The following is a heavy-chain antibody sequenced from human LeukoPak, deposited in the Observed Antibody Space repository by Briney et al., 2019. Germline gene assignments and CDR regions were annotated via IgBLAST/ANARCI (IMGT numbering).Heavy chain of an antibody. Sequence: PSETLSLTCTVSGGSISSYYWSWIRQPPGKGLEWIGYIYYSGSTNHNPSLKSRVTISVDTSKNQFSLKLSSVTAADTAVYYCARWSNSGSHGMAFDIWGQGTMVTVSS. CDR2: IYYSGST. J-gene: IGHJ3*02. V-gene: IGHV4-59*01. CDR1: GGSISSYY. D-gene: IGHD1-26*01. CDR3: ARWSNSGSHGMAFDI.